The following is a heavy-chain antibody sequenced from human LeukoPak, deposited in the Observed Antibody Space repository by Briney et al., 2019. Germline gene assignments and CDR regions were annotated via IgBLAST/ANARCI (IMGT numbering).Heavy chain of an antibody. CDR3: AREKQQLYYFDY. J-gene: IGHJ4*02. Sequence: GASVKVSCKASGGTFSSYAISWVRQAPGHGLEWMGGIIPIFGTANYAQKFQGRVTITADKSTSTAYMELSSLRSEDTAVYYCAREKQQLYYFDYWGQGTLVTVSS. CDR1: GGTFSSYA. CDR2: IIPIFGTA. D-gene: IGHD6-13*01. V-gene: IGHV1-69*06.